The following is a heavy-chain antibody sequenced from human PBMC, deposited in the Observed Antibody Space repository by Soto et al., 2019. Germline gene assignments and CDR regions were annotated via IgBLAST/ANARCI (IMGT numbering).Heavy chain of an antibody. CDR3: VRGDVAARLQS. V-gene: IGHV4-34*01. CDR2: ISHNGDT. D-gene: IGHD6-6*01. CDR1: GDSLSGYF. J-gene: IGHJ5*02. Sequence: PSETLALTCAVYGDSLSGYFWRWIRQPPGKGLEWIGEISHNGDTSYNPSLKSRVTISVDTSKNQFSLRLTSVTAADTAVYYCVRGDVAARLQSWGQGTLVTVSS.